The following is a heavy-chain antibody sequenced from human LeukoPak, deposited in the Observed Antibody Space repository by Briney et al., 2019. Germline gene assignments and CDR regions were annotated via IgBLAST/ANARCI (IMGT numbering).Heavy chain of an antibody. J-gene: IGHJ4*02. Sequence: SQTLSLTCAVSGGSISSGGYSWSWIRQPPGKGLEWIGYIYHSGSTYYIPSLKSRVTISVDRSKNQFSLKLSSVTAADTAVYYCAREAGYSYAFDYWGQGTLVTVSS. CDR2: IYHSGST. D-gene: IGHD5-18*01. CDR1: GGSISSGGYS. V-gene: IGHV4-30-2*01. CDR3: AREAGYSYAFDY.